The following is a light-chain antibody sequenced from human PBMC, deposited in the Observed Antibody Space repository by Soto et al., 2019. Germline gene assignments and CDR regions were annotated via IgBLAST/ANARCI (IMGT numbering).Light chain of an antibody. V-gene: IGLV2-11*01. CDR3: CSYAGSYTWV. CDR1: SSDVGVYNY. Sequence: SALTQPRSVSGSPGQSVTISCTGTSSDVGVYNYVSWYQQHPGKAPKLMIFDVSKRPSGVPDRFSGSKSGNTASLTISGLQAEDEADYYCCSYAGSYTWVFGGGTKVTVL. CDR2: DVS. J-gene: IGLJ3*02.